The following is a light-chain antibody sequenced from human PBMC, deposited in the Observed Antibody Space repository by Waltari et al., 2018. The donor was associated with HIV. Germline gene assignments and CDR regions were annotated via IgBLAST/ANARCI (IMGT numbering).Light chain of an antibody. CDR3: QQSYYTPYT. CDR2: GTS. CDR1: HNIGTY. Sequence: DIQMTQSPSSLSASVGYRVIISCRTSHNIGTYLNWYQQRPRTAPKLLIDGTSSLQSGVPSRFSGTGYGTNFTLTISSLQPEDFATYCCQQSYYTPYTFGQGTTLEI. V-gene: IGKV1-39*01. J-gene: IGKJ2*01.